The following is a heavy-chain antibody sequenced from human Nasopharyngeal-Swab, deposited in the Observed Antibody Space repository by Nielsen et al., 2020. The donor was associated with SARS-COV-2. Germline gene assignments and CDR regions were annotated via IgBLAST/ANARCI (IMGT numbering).Heavy chain of an antibody. D-gene: IGHD3-10*01. CDR2: IYSGGST. J-gene: IGHJ6*02. V-gene: IGHV3-53*04. CDR3: ARSAMVRGPGMDV. Sequence: GESLKISCAASGFTVSSNYMSWVRQAPGKGLEWVSVIYSGGSTYYADSVKGRFTISRHNSKNTLYPQMNSLRAEDTAVYYCARSAMVRGPGMDVWGQGTTVTVSS. CDR1: GFTVSSNY.